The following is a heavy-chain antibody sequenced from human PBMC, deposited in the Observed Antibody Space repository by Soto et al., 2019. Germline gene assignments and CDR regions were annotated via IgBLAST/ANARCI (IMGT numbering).Heavy chain of an antibody. J-gene: IGHJ4*02. CDR3: AKAERGLYSFDY. CDR1: GFTFSLYA. CDR2: ISSSGTST. Sequence: EVQVLESGGGLVQPGGSLRLSCGGSGFTFSLYAMSWVRQAPGKGLEWVSGISSSGTSTYYADSVKGRFTISRDNSKNTLYLQTNSLRADDTAVYYCAKAERGLYSFDYWGQGTLVTVSS. V-gene: IGHV3-23*01. D-gene: IGHD2-8*01.